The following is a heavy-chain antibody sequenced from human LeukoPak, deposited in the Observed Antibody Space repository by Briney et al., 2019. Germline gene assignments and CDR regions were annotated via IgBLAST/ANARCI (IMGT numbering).Heavy chain of an antibody. CDR2: VRGSGGST. V-gene: IGHV3-23*01. D-gene: IGHD3-22*01. Sequence: GGSLRLSCAASGFTFSNSAMSWVRQAPGKGLEWVSSVRGSGGSTYYAYSVKGRSTISRDNSKNTLYLQVNSLRAEDTAVYYCARADTSGYIYYFDCWGQGTLVTVSS. CDR3: ARADTSGYIYYFDC. CDR1: GFTFSNSA. J-gene: IGHJ4*02.